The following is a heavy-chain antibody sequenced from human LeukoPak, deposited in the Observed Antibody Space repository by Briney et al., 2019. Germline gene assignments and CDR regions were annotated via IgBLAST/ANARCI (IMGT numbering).Heavy chain of an antibody. CDR1: GGSISSYY. D-gene: IGHD3-9*01. J-gene: IGHJ3*02. CDR2: IYHSGST. V-gene: IGHV4-38-2*02. Sequence: SETLSLTCTVSGGSISSYYWGWIRQPPGKGLEWIGSIYHSGSTYYNPSLKSRVTISVDTSKNQFSLKLSSVTAADTAVYYCARTLTAKPIDAFDIWGQGTMVTVSS. CDR3: ARTLTAKPIDAFDI.